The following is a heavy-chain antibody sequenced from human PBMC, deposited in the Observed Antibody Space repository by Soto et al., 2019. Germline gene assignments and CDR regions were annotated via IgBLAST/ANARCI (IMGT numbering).Heavy chain of an antibody. J-gene: IGHJ6*03. CDR1: GYTFTSYG. Sequence: ASVKVSCKASGYTFTSYGISWVRQAPGQGLEWMGWISAYNGNTNYAQKLQGRVTMTTDTSTSTAYMELRSLRSDDTAVYYCARGYCSGGSCYTRYYYYYMDVWGKGTMVTVSS. V-gene: IGHV1-18*01. CDR3: ARGYCSGGSCYTRYYYYYMDV. CDR2: ISAYNGNT. D-gene: IGHD2-15*01.